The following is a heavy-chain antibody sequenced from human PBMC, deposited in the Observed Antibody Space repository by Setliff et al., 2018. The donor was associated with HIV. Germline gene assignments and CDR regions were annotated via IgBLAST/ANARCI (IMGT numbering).Heavy chain of an antibody. V-gene: IGHV4-4*07. Sequence: WETLSLTCTVSGGSISSYYWSWIRQPPGKGLEWIGRIYTSGSTNYNPSLKSRVTMSVDTSKNQFSLKLSSVTAADTAVYYCASTKVTPHGRYFQHWGQGTLVTVSS. CDR3: ASTKVTPHGRYFQH. D-gene: IGHD4-4*01. CDR2: IYTSGST. J-gene: IGHJ1*01. CDR1: GGSISSYY.